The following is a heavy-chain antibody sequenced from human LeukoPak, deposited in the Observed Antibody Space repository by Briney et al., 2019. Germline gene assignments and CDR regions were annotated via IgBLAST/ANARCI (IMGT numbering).Heavy chain of an antibody. V-gene: IGHV1-2*06. Sequence: GASVKVSCKASGYTFTGYYMHWVRQAPGQGLEWMGRINPNSGGTNYAQKFQGRVIMTRDTSISTAYMELSRLRSDDTAVYYCASLAPTASGYSSSWYLRGDGYWGQGTLVTVSS. CDR2: INPNSGGT. CDR1: GYTFTGYY. J-gene: IGHJ4*02. D-gene: IGHD6-13*01. CDR3: ASLAPTASGYSSSWYLRGDGY.